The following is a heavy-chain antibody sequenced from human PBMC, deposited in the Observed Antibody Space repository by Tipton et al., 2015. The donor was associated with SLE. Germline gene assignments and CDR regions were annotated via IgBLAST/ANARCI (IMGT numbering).Heavy chain of an antibody. J-gene: IGHJ3*02. CDR1: GGSISSSSYY. CDR3: ARDRGNKAFDI. CDR2: IYSSGNT. V-gene: IGHV4-61*01. D-gene: IGHD3-10*01. Sequence: TLSLTCTVSGGSISSSSYYWSWIRQPPGKGLEWIGYIYSSGNTNYNPSLKSRVTISIDTSNKQFSLNLTSVTVADTAVYYCARDRGNKAFDIWGQGTMVTVSS.